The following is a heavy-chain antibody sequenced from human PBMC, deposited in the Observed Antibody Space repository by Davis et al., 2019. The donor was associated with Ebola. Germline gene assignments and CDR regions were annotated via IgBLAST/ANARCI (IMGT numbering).Heavy chain of an antibody. CDR1: GFTFSTYG. Sequence: PGGSLRLSCAASGFTFSTYGMHWVRQAPGKGLEWVAVIWYDGSNKYYADSVKGRFTISRDSSKNTLYLQMNSLRVEDTAVYYCAKGVGLWFGEGGLDYWGQGTLVTVSS. V-gene: IGHV3-33*06. CDR3: AKGVGLWFGEGGLDY. CDR2: IWYDGSNK. J-gene: IGHJ4*02. D-gene: IGHD3-10*01.